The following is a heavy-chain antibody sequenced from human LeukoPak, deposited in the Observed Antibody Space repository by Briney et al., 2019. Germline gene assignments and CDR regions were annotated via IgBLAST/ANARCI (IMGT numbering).Heavy chain of an antibody. Sequence: AGSLRLSCAASGFTINTYAMTWVRQASGKGLEWVSTITGSDDSTYYADSVKGRFTISRDNSKSTLYLQMNGLRADDTAIYYCAKGPQLYSGYHPDYWGQGTLVTVSS. CDR1: GFTINTYA. D-gene: IGHD3-22*01. CDR2: ITGSDDST. V-gene: IGHV3-23*01. J-gene: IGHJ4*02. CDR3: AKGPQLYSGYHPDY.